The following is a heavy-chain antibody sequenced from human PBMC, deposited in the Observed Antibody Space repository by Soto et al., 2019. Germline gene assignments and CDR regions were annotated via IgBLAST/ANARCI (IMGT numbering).Heavy chain of an antibody. V-gene: IGHV3-33*01. CDR1: GFSFRTYG. CDR2: ISPK. CDR3: ARDDAFANENAFDL. Sequence: GGSLRLSCAVSGFSFRTYGFHWVRQPPGKGLQSVAVISPKGHSDSVEGRFTISRDNSKDTLYLQMNNLRAEDTAVYYCARDDAFANENAFDLWGQGTKVTVSS. D-gene: IGHD1-1*01. J-gene: IGHJ3*01.